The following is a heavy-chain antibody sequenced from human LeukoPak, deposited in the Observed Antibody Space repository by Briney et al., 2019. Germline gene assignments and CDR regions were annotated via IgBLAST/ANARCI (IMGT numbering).Heavy chain of an antibody. CDR2: INPNSGGT. V-gene: IGHV1-2*02. D-gene: IGHD4-23*01. CDR3: ARPRGNSVWDLEY. CDR1: GYTFTDHY. Sequence: GASVKVSCKASGYTFTDHYMHWVRQAPGQGLEWMGWINPNSGGTNYAQKFRDRVTMTRDTSTSTVYMELTNLRSDDTAVYYCARPRGNSVWDLEYWGQGSLVTVSS. J-gene: IGHJ4*02.